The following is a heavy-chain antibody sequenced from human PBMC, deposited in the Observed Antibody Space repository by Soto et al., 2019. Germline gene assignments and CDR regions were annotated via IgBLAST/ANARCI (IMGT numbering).Heavy chain of an antibody. Sequence: PGGSLRLSCAASGFTFSSDAMSWVRQAPGKGLEWVSAISGSGGSTYYADSVKGRFTISRDNSKNTLYLQMNSLRAEDTAVYYCAKVGEKRLYTAMAGWYFDYWGQGTLVTVSS. CDR1: GFTFSSDA. CDR3: AKVGEKRLYTAMAGWYFDY. D-gene: IGHD5-18*01. J-gene: IGHJ4*02. V-gene: IGHV3-23*01. CDR2: ISGSGGST.